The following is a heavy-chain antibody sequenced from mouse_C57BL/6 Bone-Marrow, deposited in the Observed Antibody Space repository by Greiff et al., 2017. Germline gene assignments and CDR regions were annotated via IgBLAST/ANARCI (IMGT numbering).Heavy chain of an antibody. V-gene: IGHV5-6*01. CDR1: GFTFSSYG. CDR2: ISSGGSYT. J-gene: IGHJ1*03. D-gene: IGHD1-1*01. Sequence: EVQVVESGGDLVKPGGSLKLSCAASGFTFSSYGMSWVRQTPDKRLEWVATISSGGSYTYYPASVKGRFTISRDNAKNTLYLQMSSLKSEDTAMYYCARRYYYGSGRYFDVWGTGTTVTVSS. CDR3: ARRYYYGSGRYFDV.